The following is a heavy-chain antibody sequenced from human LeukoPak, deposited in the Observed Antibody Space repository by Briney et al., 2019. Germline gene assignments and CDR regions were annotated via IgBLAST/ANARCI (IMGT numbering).Heavy chain of an antibody. J-gene: IGHJ2*01. CDR3: AKIGVIGLWYFDL. Sequence: PGGSLRLSCAASGFTFSSYAMSWVRQAPGKGLEWVSSISSGGDYTYYADSVKDRFTISGDNSKNTLYLQMNSLRAEDTAVYYCAKIGVIGLWYFDLWGRGTLATVSS. CDR2: ISSGGDYT. D-gene: IGHD3-10*01. CDR1: GFTFSSYA. V-gene: IGHV3-23*01.